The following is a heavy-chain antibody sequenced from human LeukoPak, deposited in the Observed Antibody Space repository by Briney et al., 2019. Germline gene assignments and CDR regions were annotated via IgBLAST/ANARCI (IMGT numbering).Heavy chain of an antibody. CDR1: GYTFTSYA. CDR2: INAGNGNT. Sequence: ASVKVSCKASGYTFTSYAMHWVRQAPGQRLEWMGWINAGNGNTKYSQKFQGRVTITRDTSASTAYMELSSLGSEDTAVYYCARGGGIAARTFDYWGQGTLVTVSS. D-gene: IGHD6-6*01. V-gene: IGHV1-3*01. CDR3: ARGGGIAARTFDY. J-gene: IGHJ4*02.